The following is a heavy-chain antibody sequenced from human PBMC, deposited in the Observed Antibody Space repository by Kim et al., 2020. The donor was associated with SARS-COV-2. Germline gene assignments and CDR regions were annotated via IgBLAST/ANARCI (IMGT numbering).Heavy chain of an antibody. CDR2: IYSGGST. CDR3: AAGREGVITSDY. J-gene: IGHJ4*02. D-gene: IGHD3-22*01. CDR1: GFTVSSNY. Sequence: GGSLRLSCAASGFTVSSNYMSWVRQAPGKGLEWVSVIYSGGSTYYADSVKGRFTISRDNSKNTLYLQMNSLRAEDTAVYYCAAGREGVITSDYWGQGTLVTVSS. V-gene: IGHV3-53*01.